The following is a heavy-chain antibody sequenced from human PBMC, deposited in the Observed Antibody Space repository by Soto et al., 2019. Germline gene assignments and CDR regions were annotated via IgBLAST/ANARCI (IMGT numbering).Heavy chain of an antibody. D-gene: IGHD2-8*01. Sequence: EVQLVESGGGLVKPGGSLRLSCAASGFTFSSYSMNWVRQAPGKGLEWVSSITSGYYVYYADSLKGRFTIARDNAKNSLYHRMTNLRGGEPAVDDFARAATTYCTNDGCYSAFDYWGQGTLVTVSS. CDR3: ARAATTYCTNDGCYSAFDY. CDR2: ITSGYYV. J-gene: IGHJ4*02. CDR1: GFTFSSYS. V-gene: IGHV3-21*01.